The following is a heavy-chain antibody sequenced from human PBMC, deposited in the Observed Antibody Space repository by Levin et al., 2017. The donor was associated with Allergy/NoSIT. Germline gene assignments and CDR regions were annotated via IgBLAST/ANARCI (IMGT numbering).Heavy chain of an antibody. CDR1: GGSVSSGTYY. CDR3: ARNRIVVAGGNDYYYGMDV. D-gene: IGHD6-19*01. Sequence: SETLSLTCTVSGGSVSSGTYYWSWIRQPPGKGLEWIGYINYRGSTNYNPSLKSRVTISVDTSKNEFSLKLRSGTAADTAGYYCARNRIVVAGGNDYYYGMDVWGQGTTVTVSS. CDR2: INYRGST. V-gene: IGHV4-61*01. J-gene: IGHJ6*02.